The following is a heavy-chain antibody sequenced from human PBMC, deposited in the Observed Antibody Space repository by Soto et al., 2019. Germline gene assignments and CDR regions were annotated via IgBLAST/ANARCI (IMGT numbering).Heavy chain of an antibody. Sequence: GGSLRLSCAASGFSFNSYAMSWVRQGPGKGLEWVSVISGSGGSTYYADSVKGRFTISRDNSKNTLYLQMNSLRAEDTAVYYCAKDSTHYDFWSALDYWGQGTLVTVSS. CDR1: GFSFNSYA. CDR2: ISGSGGST. D-gene: IGHD3-3*01. J-gene: IGHJ4*02. V-gene: IGHV3-23*01. CDR3: AKDSTHYDFWSALDY.